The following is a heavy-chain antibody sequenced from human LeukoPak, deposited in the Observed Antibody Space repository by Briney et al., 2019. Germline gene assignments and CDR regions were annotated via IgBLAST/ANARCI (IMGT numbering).Heavy chain of an antibody. V-gene: IGHV3-11*01. CDR1: GFTFYDYY. CDR3: ARDRTFSYGSGPGY. Sequence: GGSLRLSCAASGFTFYDYYMSWIRQAPGKGLEWVSYISGSGSTIYYADSVKSRFTISRDNAKKSVYLQMNSLRAEDTAVYYCARDRTFSYGSGPGYWGQGTLVTVSS. CDR2: ISGSGSTI. D-gene: IGHD3-10*01. J-gene: IGHJ4*02.